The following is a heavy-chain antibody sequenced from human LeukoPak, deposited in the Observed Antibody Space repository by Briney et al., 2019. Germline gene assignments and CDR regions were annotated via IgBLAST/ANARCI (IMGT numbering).Heavy chain of an antibody. J-gene: IGHJ6*03. CDR2: IRYDGSNK. Sequence: GGSLRLSCAASGFTFSSYGMHWARQAPGKGLEWVAFIRYDGSNKYYADSVKGRFTISRDNSKNTLYLQMNSLRAEDTAVYYCAKDQMVRGVIYYYYYMDVWGKGTTVTISS. V-gene: IGHV3-30*02. CDR1: GFTFSSYG. CDR3: AKDQMVRGVIYYYYYMDV. D-gene: IGHD3-10*01.